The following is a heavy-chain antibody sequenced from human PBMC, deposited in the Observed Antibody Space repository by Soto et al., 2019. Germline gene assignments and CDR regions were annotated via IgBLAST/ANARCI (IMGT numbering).Heavy chain of an antibody. D-gene: IGHD2-8*01. CDR2: IDPSDSYT. Sequence: GESLKISCQASGYTFANYWISWVRQMPWRGLEWLGRIDPSDSYTTYSPPVQRHVTMSFDTSIATLYLHLTGLNVSDTAMYFCARPQDNVRLGASFEFWGPGTMVSVSS. CDR1: GYTFANYW. J-gene: IGHJ3*01. V-gene: IGHV5-10-1*01. CDR3: ARPQDNVRLGASFEF.